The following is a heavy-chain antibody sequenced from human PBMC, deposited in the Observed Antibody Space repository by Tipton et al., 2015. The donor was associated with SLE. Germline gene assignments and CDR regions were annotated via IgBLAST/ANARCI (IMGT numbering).Heavy chain of an antibody. CDR1: GFTVSSKY. J-gene: IGHJ3*02. D-gene: IGHD3-22*01. V-gene: IGHV3-53*04. CDR2: IYSGGNT. CDR3: ARDPSPYYDSSGQGAFDI. Sequence: EASGFTVSSKYMSWVRQPPGKGLEWVSVIYSGGNTNYADSVKGRFTISRHNSKNTLYLQMNSLRAEDTAVYYCARDPSPYYDSSGQGAFDIWGRGTMVTVSS.